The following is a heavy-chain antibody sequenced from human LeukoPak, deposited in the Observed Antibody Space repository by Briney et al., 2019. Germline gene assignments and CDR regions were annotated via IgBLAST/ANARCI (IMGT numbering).Heavy chain of an antibody. Sequence: SETLSLTCAVYGGSFSGYHWSWIRQPPGKGLEWIGEINHTGSTNYNTSLKSRVTISVDTSKNQFSLKLSSVTAADTAVYYCARSPDYGDYGGYYFDYWGQGTLVTVSS. CDR2: INHTGST. D-gene: IGHD4-17*01. CDR3: ARSPDYGDYGGYYFDY. V-gene: IGHV4-34*01. J-gene: IGHJ4*02. CDR1: GGSFSGYH.